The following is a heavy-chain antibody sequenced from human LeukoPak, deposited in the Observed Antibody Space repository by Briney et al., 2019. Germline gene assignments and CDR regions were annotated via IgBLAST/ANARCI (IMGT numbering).Heavy chain of an antibody. Sequence: GGSLRLSCAASGFTSSTYWMHWVRQAPGKGLVWVSRINTDGSSTSYADSVKGRFTISRDNARNTLYLQMNSLRAEDTAVYYCARRAGAYSHPYDYWGQGTLVTVSS. CDR1: GFTSSTYW. CDR3: ARRAGAYSHPYDY. V-gene: IGHV3-74*01. D-gene: IGHD4/OR15-4a*01. CDR2: INTDGSST. J-gene: IGHJ4*02.